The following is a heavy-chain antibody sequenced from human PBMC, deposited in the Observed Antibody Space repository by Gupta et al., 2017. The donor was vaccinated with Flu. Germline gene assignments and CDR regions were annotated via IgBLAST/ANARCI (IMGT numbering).Heavy chain of an antibody. V-gene: IGHV3-23*01. D-gene: IGHD4-17*01. Sequence: LEWVSGISGSGGRTYYADSVNGRFTISRDNSKRKMYLQMNTLRADDTAVYFCAKEPVSVGAGDYGFVDWGQGTLVT. CDR3: AKEPVSVGAGDYGFVD. J-gene: IGHJ1*01. CDR2: ISGSGGRT.